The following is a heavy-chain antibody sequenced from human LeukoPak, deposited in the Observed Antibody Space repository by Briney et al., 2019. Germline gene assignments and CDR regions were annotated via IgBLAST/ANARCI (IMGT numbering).Heavy chain of an antibody. D-gene: IGHD3-3*01. CDR3: ARGAEGVVINMYYFDY. CDR1: GYTFTGYY. CDR2: INPNSGGT. V-gene: IGHV1-2*02. Sequence: GASVKVSCKASGYTFTGYYMHWVRQAPGQGLEWMGWINPNSGGTNYAQKFQGRVTMTRDTSISTAYMELSRLRSDDTAVYYCARGAEGVVINMYYFDYWGQGTLVTVSS. J-gene: IGHJ4*02.